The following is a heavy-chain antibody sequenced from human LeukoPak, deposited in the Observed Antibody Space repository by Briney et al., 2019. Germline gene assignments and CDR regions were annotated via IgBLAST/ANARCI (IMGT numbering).Heavy chain of an antibody. CDR3: ARGQYCSSTSCFSYYYYMDV. V-gene: IGHV3-7*01. J-gene: IGHJ6*03. Sequence: GGSLRLSCAASGFTFSSYSMNWVRQAPGKGLEWVANIKQDGSEKYYVDSVKGRFTISRDNAKNSLYLQMNSLRAEDTAVYYCARGQYCSSTSCFSYYYYMDVWGKGTTVTVSS. CDR2: IKQDGSEK. D-gene: IGHD2-2*01. CDR1: GFTFSSYS.